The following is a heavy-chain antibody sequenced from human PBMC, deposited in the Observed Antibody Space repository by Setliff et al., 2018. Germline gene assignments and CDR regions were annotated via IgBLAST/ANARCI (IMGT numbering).Heavy chain of an antibody. J-gene: IGHJ4*02. Sequence: ASVKVSCKASGYSLTRYYMHWVRQAPGQGLEWMGIINPGGGSASYAGKFQGRVTMTRDTSTSTFYMEVNILRSDDTAVYYCARGGMAAANRKGVFEYWGQGTLVTVS. CDR3: ARGGMAAANRKGVFEY. D-gene: IGHD6-13*01. V-gene: IGHV1-46*01. CDR1: GYSLTRYY. CDR2: INPGGGSA.